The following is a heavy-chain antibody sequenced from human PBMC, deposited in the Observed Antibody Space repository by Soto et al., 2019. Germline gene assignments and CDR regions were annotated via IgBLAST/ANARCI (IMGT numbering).Heavy chain of an antibody. D-gene: IGHD6-19*01. CDR3: ARDDDGWSPLYYYGMDV. CDR2: ISAYNGNT. Sequence: QVQLVQSGAEVKKPGASVKVSCKASGYTFTSYGISWVRQAPGQGLEWMGWISAYNGNTNYAQKLQGRVTMTTDTSTSTAYMELRSLSSDDTAVYYCARDDDGWSPLYYYGMDVWGQGTTVTVSS. J-gene: IGHJ6*02. CDR1: GYTFTSYG. V-gene: IGHV1-18*01.